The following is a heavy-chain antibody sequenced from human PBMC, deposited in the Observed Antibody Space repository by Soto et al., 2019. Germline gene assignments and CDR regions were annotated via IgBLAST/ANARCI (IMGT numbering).Heavy chain of an antibody. CDR3: ARGINYYDSGGDAFDI. J-gene: IGHJ3*02. V-gene: IGHV1-8*01. CDR1: GYTFTSYD. CDR2: MNPNSGNT. Sequence: QVQLVQSGAEVKKPGASVKVSCKASGYTFTSYDINWVRQATGHGLEWMGWMNPNSGNTGYAQKFQGRVTLTRNTSMSTAYMELSRLRSEDTAVYYCARGINYYDSGGDAFDIWGQGTMVTVSS. D-gene: IGHD3-10*01.